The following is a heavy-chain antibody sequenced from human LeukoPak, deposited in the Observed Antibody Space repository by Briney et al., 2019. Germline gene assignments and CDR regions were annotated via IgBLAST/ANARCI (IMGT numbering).Heavy chain of an antibody. V-gene: IGHV4-30-4*08. D-gene: IGHD3-10*01. CDR2: IYYSGST. J-gene: IGHJ4*02. CDR3: AKGRYPGSGSYLNSHDY. Sequence: SQTLSLTCTVSGGSISSGDYYWSWIRQPPGKGLEWIGYIYYSGSTYYNPSLKSRVTISVDTSKNQFSLKLSSVTAADTAVYSCAKGRYPGSGSYLNSHDYWGQGTLVTVSS. CDR1: GGSISSGDYY.